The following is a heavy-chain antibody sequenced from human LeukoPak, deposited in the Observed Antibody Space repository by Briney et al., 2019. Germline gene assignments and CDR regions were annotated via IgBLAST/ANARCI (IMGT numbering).Heavy chain of an antibody. D-gene: IGHD6-19*01. Sequence: ASVKVSCKASGYTFTGYYMHWVRQAPGQGLEWMGWINPNSGGTNYAQKFQGRVTMTRDTSISTAYTELSRLRPDDTAVYYCARGDPYSSAPPDYWGQGTLVTVSS. CDR2: INPNSGGT. CDR1: GYTFTGYY. CDR3: ARGDPYSSAPPDY. V-gene: IGHV1-2*02. J-gene: IGHJ4*02.